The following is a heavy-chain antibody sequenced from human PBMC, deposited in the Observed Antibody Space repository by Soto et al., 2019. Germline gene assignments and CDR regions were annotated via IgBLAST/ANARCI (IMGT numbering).Heavy chain of an antibody. Sequence: PGGSLRLSCVASESSFSSYDMNWVRQAPGKGLEWLSYISRSGSSKYYADSVEGRITVSRDNAKNSLFLEITSLRLEDTAVYYCARAGDGYICWFDPWGQGTLVTVSS. D-gene: IGHD5-12*01. V-gene: IGHV3-48*03. CDR3: ARAGDGYICWFDP. J-gene: IGHJ5*02. CDR1: ESSFSSYD. CDR2: ISRSGSSK.